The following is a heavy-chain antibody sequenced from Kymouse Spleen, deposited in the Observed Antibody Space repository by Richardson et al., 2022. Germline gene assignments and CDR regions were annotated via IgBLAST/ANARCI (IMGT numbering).Heavy chain of an antibody. CDR2: INHSGST. CDR3: AREGTAMVTGYYYGMDV. D-gene: IGHD5-18,IGHD5-18*01. CDR1: GGSFSGYY. V-gene: IGHV4-34*01. J-gene: IGHJ6*02. Sequence: QVQLQQWGAGLLKPSETLSLTCAVYGGSFSGYYWSWIRQPPGKGLEWIGEINHSGSTNYNPSLKSRVTISVDTSKNQFSLKLSSVTAADTAVYYCAREGTAMVTGYYYGMDVWGQGTTVTVSS.